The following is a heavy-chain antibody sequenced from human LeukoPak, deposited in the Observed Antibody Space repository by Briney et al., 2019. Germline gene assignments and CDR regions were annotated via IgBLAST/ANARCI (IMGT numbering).Heavy chain of an antibody. J-gene: IGHJ5*02. CDR1: GYTFTSYY. V-gene: IGHV1-46*01. CDR2: INPSGGST. D-gene: IGHD6-19*01. CDR3: ARDGGGWYNWFDP. Sequence: ASVKVSCKASGYTFTSYYMHWVRQAPGQGLEWMGIINPSGGSTSYAQKFQGRVTMTRDMSTSTVYMELSSLRSADTAVYYCARDGGGWYNWFDPWGQGTLVTVSS.